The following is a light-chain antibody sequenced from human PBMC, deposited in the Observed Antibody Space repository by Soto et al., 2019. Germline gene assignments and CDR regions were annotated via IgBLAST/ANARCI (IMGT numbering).Light chain of an antibody. V-gene: IGKV2-30*01. Sequence: DVVMTQSPLFLPVTLVQPPSISCRCSQSLVSRDGNTYLNWFKQWPGQSPRRLIYQVSNRHFGVPDRYSRSGSGTDITLKISRVEAEDVGVYYCMQGTLLHLYTFGQETKHQIK. J-gene: IGKJ2*01. CDR1: QSLVSRDGNTY. CDR3: MQGTLLHLYT. CDR2: QVS.